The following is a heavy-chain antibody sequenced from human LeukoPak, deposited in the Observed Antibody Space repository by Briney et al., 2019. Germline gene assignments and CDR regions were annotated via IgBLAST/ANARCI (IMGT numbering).Heavy chain of an antibody. CDR1: EFTFSSYS. CDR3: ARASRGIQLWFGYYYGMDV. J-gene: IGHJ6*02. V-gene: IGHV3-48*04. Sequence: GGSLRLSCAASEFTFSSYSMNWVRQAPGKGLEWVSYISSSSSTIYYADSVKGRFTISRDNAKNSLYLQMNGLRAEDTAVYYCARASRGIQLWFGYYYGMDVWGQGTTVTVSS. D-gene: IGHD5-18*01. CDR2: ISSSSSTI.